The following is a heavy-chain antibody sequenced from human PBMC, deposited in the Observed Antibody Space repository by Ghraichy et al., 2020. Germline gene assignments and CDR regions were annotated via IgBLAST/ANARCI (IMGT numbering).Heavy chain of an antibody. J-gene: IGHJ5*02. D-gene: IGHD2-2*01. V-gene: IGHV1-2*04. Sequence: ASVKVSCKASGYTFTGYYMHWVRQAPGQGLEWMGWINPNSGGTNYAQKFQGWVTMTRDTSISTAYMELSRLRSDDTAVYYCARGGEVSEISSTSPAENWFDPWGQGTLVTVSS. CDR3: ARGGEVSEISSTSPAENWFDP. CDR1: GYTFTGYY. CDR2: INPNSGGT.